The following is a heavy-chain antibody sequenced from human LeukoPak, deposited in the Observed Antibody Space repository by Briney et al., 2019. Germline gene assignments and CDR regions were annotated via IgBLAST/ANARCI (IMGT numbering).Heavy chain of an antibody. CDR2: IYYSGST. Sequence: PSETLSLTCIVSGGSISGSGYYWGWIRQPPGTGLEWIGSIYYSGSTNYNPSLKSRVTISVDTSKNQFSLKLSSVTAADTAVYYCARGVFIPIYSSGYYQTFDYWGQGTLVTVSS. V-gene: IGHV4-39*07. J-gene: IGHJ4*02. CDR1: GGSISGSGYY. D-gene: IGHD3-22*01. CDR3: ARGVFIPIYSSGYYQTFDY.